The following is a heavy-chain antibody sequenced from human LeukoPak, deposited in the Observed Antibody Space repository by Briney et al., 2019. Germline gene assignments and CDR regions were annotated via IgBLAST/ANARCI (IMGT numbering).Heavy chain of an antibody. Sequence: SVKVSCKASGGTFSSYAISWVRQAPGQGLEWMGGIIPIFGTANYAQKFQGRVTITADESTSTAYMELSSLRSEDTAVYYCASCPGVTAIGDYYYSMDVWGKGTTVTVSS. CDR1: GGTFSSYA. CDR3: ASCPGVTAIGDYYYSMDV. J-gene: IGHJ6*03. CDR2: IIPIFGTA. V-gene: IGHV1-69*01. D-gene: IGHD2-21*02.